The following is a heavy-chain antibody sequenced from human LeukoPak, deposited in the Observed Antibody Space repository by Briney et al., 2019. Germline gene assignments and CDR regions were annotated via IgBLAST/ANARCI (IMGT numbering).Heavy chain of an antibody. CDR2: LNAGGGST. CDR1: GFTFSSYA. CDR3: ASPVRDRYCSGGSCYSPFDF. D-gene: IGHD2-15*01. V-gene: IGHV3-23*01. Sequence: GGSLRLSCAASGFTFSSYAMSWVRQAPGKGLEWGSALNAGGGSTHYADSVRGRFTISRDNSKNTLYLQKNSLRAEETAVYYCASPVRDRYCSGGSCYSPFDFWGQGNLVTVSS. J-gene: IGHJ4*02.